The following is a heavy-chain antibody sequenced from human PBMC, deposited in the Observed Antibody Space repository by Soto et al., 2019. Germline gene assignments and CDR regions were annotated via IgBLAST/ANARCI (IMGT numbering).Heavy chain of an antibody. CDR3: AREASVLIPAAQPSRFDS. J-gene: IGHJ4*02. Sequence: ASVEVSCKASGGTLSRSGLIWEGQGPGQGLEWVGWISPYSGYTHSAQKFHGRLTLTTDTAASTAYMELRILRSADTALYYCAREASVLIPAAQPSRFDSWGQGTLVTVS. CDR1: GGTLSRSG. V-gene: IGHV1-18*01. D-gene: IGHD2-2*01. CDR2: ISPYSGYT.